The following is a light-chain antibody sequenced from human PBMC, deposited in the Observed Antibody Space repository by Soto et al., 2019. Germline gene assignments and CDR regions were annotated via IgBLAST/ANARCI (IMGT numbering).Light chain of an antibody. CDR1: SANIGTNY. CDR2: DSD. J-gene: IGLJ2*01. V-gene: IGLV1-51*01. CDR3: GVWDSSLTVVL. Sequence: QSVLTQPPSVSAAPGQKVTISCSGSSANIGTNYVPWYQHLPGTAPKLVIYDSDRRPSEIPDRFSGSKSGTSATLDITGLQTGDEADYYCGVWDSSLTVVLFGGGTKLTVL.